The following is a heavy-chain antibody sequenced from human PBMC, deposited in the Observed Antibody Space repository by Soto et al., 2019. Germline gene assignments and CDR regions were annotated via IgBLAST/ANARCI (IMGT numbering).Heavy chain of an antibody. CDR2: IDWDDDK. V-gene: IGHV2-70*01. Sequence: SGPTLVNPTQTLTLTCTFSGFSLSTSGMCVSWIRQPPGKALEWLALIDWDDDKYYSTSLKTRLTISKDTSKNQVVLTMTNMDPVDTATYYCARSHSGSYTGEGNYYYYGMDVWGQGTTVTVSS. CDR1: GFSLSTSGMC. J-gene: IGHJ6*02. CDR3: ARSHSGSYTGEGNYYYYGMDV. D-gene: IGHD1-26*01.